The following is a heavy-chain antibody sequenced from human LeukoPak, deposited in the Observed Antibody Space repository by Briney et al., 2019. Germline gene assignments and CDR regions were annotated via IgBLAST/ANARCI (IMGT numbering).Heavy chain of an antibody. CDR1: GFTFSSHA. J-gene: IGHJ4*02. CDR2: IRGSGGNT. CDR3: AKDYYDSSIFSAPHLFAC. V-gene: IGHV3-23*01. Sequence: GGSLRLSCAASGFTFSSHAMTWVRQASGKGLEWVSSIRGSGGNTYYADSVKGRFTFSRDNFQNTLYLQMNSLRAEDTAVYYCAKDYYDSSIFSAPHLFACWGQGTLVTVSS. D-gene: IGHD3-22*01.